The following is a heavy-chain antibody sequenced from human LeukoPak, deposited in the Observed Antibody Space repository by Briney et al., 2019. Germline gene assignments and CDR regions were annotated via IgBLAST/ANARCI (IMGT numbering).Heavy chain of an antibody. V-gene: IGHV3-23*01. CDR2: ISGSGGST. D-gene: IGHD4-23*01. Sequence: PGGSLRLSCAASGFTFSSHGMSWVRQAPGKGLEWVSTISGSGGSTYYADSVKGRFTISRDNSKNTLYLQMNSLRAEDTALYYCAKENGGNSGYFDYLGQGTLVTVSS. J-gene: IGHJ4*02. CDR1: GFTFSSHG. CDR3: AKENGGNSGYFDY.